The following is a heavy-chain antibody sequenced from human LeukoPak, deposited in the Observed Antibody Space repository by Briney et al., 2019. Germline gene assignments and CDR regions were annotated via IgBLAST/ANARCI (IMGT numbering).Heavy chain of an antibody. CDR2: IYYSGST. CDR1: GGSISSYY. CDR3: AREGNYYDSGGYGEVFDY. J-gene: IGHJ4*02. Sequence: PSETLSLTCTVSGGSISSYYWSWIRQPPGKGLEWIGHIYYSGSTNYNPSLKSRVTISVDTSKNQFSLKLSSVTAADTAVYYCAREGNYYDSGGYGEVFDYWGQGTLVTVSS. V-gene: IGHV4-59*12. D-gene: IGHD3-22*01.